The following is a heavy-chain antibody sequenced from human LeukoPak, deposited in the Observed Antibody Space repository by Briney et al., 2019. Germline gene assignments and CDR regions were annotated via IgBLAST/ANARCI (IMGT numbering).Heavy chain of an antibody. V-gene: IGHV1-46*01. CDR1: GYSFTTYA. CDR3: ASISGGSYFDWFDP. D-gene: IGHD1-26*01. J-gene: IGHJ5*02. CDR2: INPSGGST. Sequence: ASVKVSCKASGYSFTTYAMNWVRQAPGQGLEWMGIINPSGGSTSYAQKFQGRVTMTRDTSTSTFYMELSSLRSEDTALYYCASISGGSYFDWFDPWGQGTLVTVSS.